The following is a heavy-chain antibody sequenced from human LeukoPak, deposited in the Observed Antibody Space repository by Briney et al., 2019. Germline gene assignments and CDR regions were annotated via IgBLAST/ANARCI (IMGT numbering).Heavy chain of an antibody. V-gene: IGHV3-9*01. CDR2: ISWNSGSI. Sequence: GGSLRLSCAASGFTFYDYAMHWVRQAPGKGLEWVSGISWNSGSIGYADSVKGRFTISRDNAKNSLYLQMNSLRAEDTALYYCAKGANVAVAGTYWFDPWGQGTLVTVSS. J-gene: IGHJ5*02. CDR3: AKGANVAVAGTYWFDP. CDR1: GFTFYDYA. D-gene: IGHD6-19*01.